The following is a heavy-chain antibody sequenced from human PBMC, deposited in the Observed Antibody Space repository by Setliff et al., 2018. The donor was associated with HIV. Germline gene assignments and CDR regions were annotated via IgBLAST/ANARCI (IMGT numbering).Heavy chain of an antibody. D-gene: IGHD2-2*01. CDR1: GFTFSSYS. CDR2: ISSSSSTI. J-gene: IGHJ6*03. V-gene: IGHV3-48*01. CDR3: AAWGYCSSTSCPYYYYYYMDV. Sequence: GSLRLSCAASGFTFSSYSMNWVRQAPGKGLEWVSYISSSSSTIYYADSVKGRFTISRDNAKNSLYLQMNSLRAEDTAVYYCAAWGYCSSTSCPYYYYYYMDVWGKGTTVTSP.